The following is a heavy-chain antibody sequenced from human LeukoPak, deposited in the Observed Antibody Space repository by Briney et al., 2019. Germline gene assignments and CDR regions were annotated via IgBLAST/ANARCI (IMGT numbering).Heavy chain of an antibody. J-gene: IGHJ3*01. CDR3: ARSSYSSSSSV. CDR2: INSDGREG. Sequence: GGSLRLSCALSGFTFSGFWVSWSRQAPGKGREWVASINSDGREGYYADVVKGRFTISRDNAKNSLYLQINSLRAEDTAVYYSARSSYSSSSSVWGQGTMVTVSS. CDR1: GFTFSGFW. V-gene: IGHV3-7*03. D-gene: IGHD6-6*01.